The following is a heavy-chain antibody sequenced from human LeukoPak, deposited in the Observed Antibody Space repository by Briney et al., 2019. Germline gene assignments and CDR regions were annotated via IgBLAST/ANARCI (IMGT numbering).Heavy chain of an antibody. V-gene: IGHV4-34*01. CDR3: ARVRFGQRLDY. Sequence: TSETLSLTCAVYGGSFSGYYWSWIRQPPGKGLEWIGEINHSGSTNYNPSLKSRVTISVDTSKNQFSLKLSSVTAADTPVYYCARVRFGQRLDYWGQGTLVTVSS. CDR2: INHSGST. D-gene: IGHD3-10*01. J-gene: IGHJ4*02. CDR1: GGSFSGYY.